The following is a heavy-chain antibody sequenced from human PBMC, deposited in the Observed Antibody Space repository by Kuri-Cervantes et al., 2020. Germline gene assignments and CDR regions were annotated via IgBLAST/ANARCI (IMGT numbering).Heavy chain of an antibody. V-gene: IGHV4-61*01. Sequence: SQTLSLTCAVSGYSISSGYYWGWIRQPPGKGLEWIGYIYYSGSTNYNPSLKSRVTISVDTSKNQFSLKLSSVTAADTAVYYCARDGDLDAFDIWGQGTMVTVSS. CDR3: ARDGDLDAFDI. J-gene: IGHJ3*02. CDR1: GYSISSGYY. D-gene: IGHD3-10*01. CDR2: IYYSGST.